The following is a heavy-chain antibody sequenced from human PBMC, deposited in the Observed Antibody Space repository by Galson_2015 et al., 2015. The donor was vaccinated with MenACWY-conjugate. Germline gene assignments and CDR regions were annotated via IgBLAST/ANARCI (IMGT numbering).Heavy chain of an antibody. CDR2: INHSGST. CDR3: ARGGIAARLSY. CDR1: GGSFSGYY. D-gene: IGHD6-6*01. Sequence: SETLSLTCAVYGGSFSGYYWSWIRQPPGEGLEWIGEINHSGSTNYNPSLKSRVTISVDTSKNQFSLKLSSVTAADTAVYYCARGGIAARLSYWGQGTLVTVSS. J-gene: IGHJ4*02. V-gene: IGHV4-34*01.